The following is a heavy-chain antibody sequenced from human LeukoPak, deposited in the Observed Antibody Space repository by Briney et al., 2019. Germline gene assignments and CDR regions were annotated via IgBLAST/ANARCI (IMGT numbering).Heavy chain of an antibody. D-gene: IGHD1-26*01. CDR2: IKSKSDGGTA. J-gene: IGHJ4*02. CDR1: GFTFSNAW. Sequence: GGSLRLSRAASGFTFSNAWMSWVRQAPGKGLEWVGRIKSKSDGGTADYAAPVKGRFSISRDDSKNTLYLQMNSLKTEDTAVYFCATAMRWEPPPLDCWGQGTLVTVSS. CDR3: ATAMRWEPPPLDC. V-gene: IGHV3-15*01.